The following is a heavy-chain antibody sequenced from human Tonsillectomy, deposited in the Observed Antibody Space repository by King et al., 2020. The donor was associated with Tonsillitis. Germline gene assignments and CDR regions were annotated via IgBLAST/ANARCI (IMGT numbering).Heavy chain of an antibody. CDR2: IIPILGIA. Sequence: VQLVESGAEVKKPGSSVKVSCKASGGTFSSYAISWVRQAPGQGLEWMGRIIPILGIANYAQKFQGRVTITADKSTSTAYMELSSLRSEDTAVYYCARDMEGSYYAFDIWGQGTMGTVSS. CDR3: ARDMEGSYYAFDI. D-gene: IGHD1-26*01. CDR1: GGTFSSYA. J-gene: IGHJ3*02. V-gene: IGHV1-69*09.